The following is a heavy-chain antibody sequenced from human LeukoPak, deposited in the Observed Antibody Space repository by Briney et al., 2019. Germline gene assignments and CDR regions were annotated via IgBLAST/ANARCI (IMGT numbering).Heavy chain of an antibody. D-gene: IGHD2-15*01. J-gene: IGHJ4*02. Sequence: SVKVSCKASGGTFSSYAISWVRQAPGQGLEWMGGIIPIFGTANYAQKFQGRVTITADKSTSTAYMELSSLRSDDTAVYYCARAGGYCSGGSCYRFDYWGQGTLVTVSS. CDR1: GGTFSSYA. CDR3: ARAGGYCSGGSCYRFDY. CDR2: IIPIFGTA. V-gene: IGHV1-69*06.